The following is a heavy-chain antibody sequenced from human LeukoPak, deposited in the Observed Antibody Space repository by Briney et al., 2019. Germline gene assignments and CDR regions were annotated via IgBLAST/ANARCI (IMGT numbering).Heavy chain of an antibody. J-gene: IGHJ4*02. D-gene: IGHD3-10*01. CDR2: IDNRGST. CDR1: AGSFNFYF. CDR3: ARDSHSGFQ. V-gene: IGHV4-34*01. Sequence: SETLSLTCTVSAGSFNFYFWHWLRQPPGKGLDWIGEIDNRGSTQYNPSLRSRVTISVDTSRNQFSLELTSVTAADTAVYFCARDSHSGFQWGQGTLVTVSS.